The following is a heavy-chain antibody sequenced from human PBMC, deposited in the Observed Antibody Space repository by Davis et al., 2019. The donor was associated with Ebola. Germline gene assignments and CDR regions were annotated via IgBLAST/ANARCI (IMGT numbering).Heavy chain of an antibody. D-gene: IGHD3-9*01. CDR3: AREKERYFDWLLGKNYYYYGMDV. CDR2: ISAYNGNT. Sequence: ASVKVSCKASGYTFTSYGISWVRQAPGQGLEWMGWISAYNGNTNYAQKLQGRVTMTTDTSTSTAYMELRSLRSDDTAVYYCAREKERYFDWLLGKNYYYYGMDVWGQGTTVTVSS. CDR1: GYTFTSYG. V-gene: IGHV1-18*01. J-gene: IGHJ6*02.